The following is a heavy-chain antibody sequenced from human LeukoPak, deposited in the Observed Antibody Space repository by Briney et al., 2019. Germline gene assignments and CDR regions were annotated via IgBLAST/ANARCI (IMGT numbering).Heavy chain of an antibody. D-gene: IGHD1-1*01. CDR3: AKDWNDVGLLDY. Sequence: GGSPRLSCAASGITFSSYGMHWVRQAPGKGLEWVAVIWYDGSNKYYADSVKGRFTISRDNSKNTLYLQMNSLRAEDTAVYYCAKDWNDVGLLDYWGQGTLVTVSS. CDR1: GITFSSYG. CDR2: IWYDGSNK. V-gene: IGHV3-33*06. J-gene: IGHJ4*02.